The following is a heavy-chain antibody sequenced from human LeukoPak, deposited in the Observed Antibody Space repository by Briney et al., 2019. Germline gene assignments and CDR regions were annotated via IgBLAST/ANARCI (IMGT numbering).Heavy chain of an antibody. CDR2: ISYDGSNK. J-gene: IGHJ6*02. D-gene: IGHD2-15*01. V-gene: IGHV3-30*18. Sequence: GRSLRLSCAASGFTFSSYGMHWVRQAPGKGLEWVAVISYDGSNKYYADSVKGRFTISRDNSKNTLYLQMNSLRAEDTAVYYCAKDDSRVVVVAATRYYYYYYGMDVWGQGTTVTVSS. CDR1: GFTFSSYG. CDR3: AKDDSRVVVVAATRYYYYYYGMDV.